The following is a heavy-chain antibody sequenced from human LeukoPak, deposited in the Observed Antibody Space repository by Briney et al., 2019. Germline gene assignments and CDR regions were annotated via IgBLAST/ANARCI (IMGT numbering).Heavy chain of an antibody. D-gene: IGHD3-22*01. Sequence: SETLSLTCAVFGGSFSGYYWSWIRQPPGKGLEWIGEINHSGSTNYNPSLKSRVTISVDTSKNQFSLKLSSVTAADTAVYYCARLQGLSAYYYWFDPWGQGTLVTVSS. CDR2: INHSGST. CDR1: GGSFSGYY. V-gene: IGHV4-34*01. CDR3: ARLQGLSAYYYWFDP. J-gene: IGHJ5*02.